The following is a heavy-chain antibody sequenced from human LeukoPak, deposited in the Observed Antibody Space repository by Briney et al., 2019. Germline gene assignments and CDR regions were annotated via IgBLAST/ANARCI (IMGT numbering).Heavy chain of an antibody. D-gene: IGHD5-24*01. J-gene: IGHJ4*02. Sequence: MPSETLSLTCTVSGGSISSGSYYWSWIRQPAGKGLEWIGRIYTSGSTNYNPSLKSRVTISVDTSKNQFSLKLSSVTAADTAVYYCARGGGVGRDGYNFDFDYWGQGTLVTVSS. V-gene: IGHV4-61*02. CDR3: ARGGGVGRDGYNFDFDY. CDR2: IYTSGST. CDR1: GGSISSGSYY.